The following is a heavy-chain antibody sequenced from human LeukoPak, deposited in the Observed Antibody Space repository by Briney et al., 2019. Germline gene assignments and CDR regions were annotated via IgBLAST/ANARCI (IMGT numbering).Heavy chain of an antibody. CDR2: IYTNGGA. J-gene: IGHJ4*02. CDR3: ARVSYFWSGKVDY. Sequence: SETLSLTCTVSGGSVTSGNYYWNWIRQPAGKGLEWIGRIYTNGGASYNPSLKSRVTISIDASKNQFSLKLSSVTAADTAVYYCARVSYFWSGKVDYWGQGTLVTVSS. V-gene: IGHV4-61*02. CDR1: GGSVTSGNYY. D-gene: IGHD3-3*01.